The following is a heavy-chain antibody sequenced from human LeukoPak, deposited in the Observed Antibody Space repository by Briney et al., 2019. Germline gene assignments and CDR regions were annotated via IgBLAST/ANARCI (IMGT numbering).Heavy chain of an antibody. Sequence: ASVKVSCKASGFTFTSSAMQWVRQARGQRLEWIGWIVVGSGNTNYAQKFQERVTITRDMSTSTAYMELSSLRSEGTAVYYCAAGIYDYVWGSPEGYWGQGTLVTVSS. CDR1: GFTFTSSA. D-gene: IGHD3-16*01. CDR2: IVVGSGNT. V-gene: IGHV1-58*02. J-gene: IGHJ4*02. CDR3: AAGIYDYVWGSPEGY.